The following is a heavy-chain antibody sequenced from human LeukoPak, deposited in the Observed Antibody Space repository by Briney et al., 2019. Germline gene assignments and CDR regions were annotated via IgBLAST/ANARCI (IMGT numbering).Heavy chain of an antibody. CDR1: GFTFSSYW. D-gene: IGHD3-22*01. V-gene: IGHV3-23*01. CDR2: ISGSGGST. CDR3: AKDQYTYYYDSSGYYPLGY. J-gene: IGHJ4*02. Sequence: GGSLRLSCAASGFTFSSYWMHWVRQAPGKGLEWVSAISGSGGSTYYADSVKGRFTISRDNSKNTLYLQMNSLRAEDTAVYYCAKDQYTYYYDSSGYYPLGYWGQGTLVIVSS.